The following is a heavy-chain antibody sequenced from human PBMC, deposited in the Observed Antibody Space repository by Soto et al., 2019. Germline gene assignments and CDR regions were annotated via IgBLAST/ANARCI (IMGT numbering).Heavy chain of an antibody. J-gene: IGHJ3*02. D-gene: IGHD4-17*01. CDR1: GGSISSYY. V-gene: IGHV4-59*01. CDR3: ARDGPVTNYDAFDI. Sequence: SETLSLTCTVSGGSISSYYWSWIRQPPGKGLEWIGYIYYSGSTNYNPSLKSRVTISVDTSKNQFSLKLSSVTAADTAVYYCARDGPVTNYDAFDIWGQGTMVTVSS. CDR2: IYYSGST.